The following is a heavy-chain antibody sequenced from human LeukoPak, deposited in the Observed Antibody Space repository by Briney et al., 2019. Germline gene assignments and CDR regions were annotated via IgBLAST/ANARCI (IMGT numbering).Heavy chain of an antibody. CDR3: VTTGRSSGWQFDY. CDR2: IYHTGYT. J-gene: IGHJ4*02. Sequence: SETPSLTCNVSGYSISSVYYWGWIRQSPGKGLEWIGSIYHTGYTYYNPSLKSRITISLETSRTQFSLRLTSVTAADTAVYFCVTTGRSSGWQFDYWGQGTLVTVSS. CDR1: GYSISSVYY. V-gene: IGHV4-38-2*02. D-gene: IGHD6-19*01.